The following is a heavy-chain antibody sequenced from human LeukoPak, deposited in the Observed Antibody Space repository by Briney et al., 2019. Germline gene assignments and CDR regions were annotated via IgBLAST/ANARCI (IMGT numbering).Heavy chain of an antibody. D-gene: IGHD2-21*02. CDR1: GGSISSSSYY. CDR3: ARGGAAVPAHDY. CDR2: IYYSGST. J-gene: IGHJ4*02. V-gene: IGHV4-39*02. Sequence: SETLSLTCTVSGGSISSSSYYWGWIRQPPGKGLEWIGSIYYSGSTYYNPSLKSRVTISVDTSKNHLSLKLSSVTAADTAVYYCARGGAAVPAHDYWGQGSPVTVSS.